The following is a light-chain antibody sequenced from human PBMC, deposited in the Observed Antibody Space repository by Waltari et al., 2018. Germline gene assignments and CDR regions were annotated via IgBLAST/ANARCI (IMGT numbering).Light chain of an antibody. CDR3: QQNNNWPWT. V-gene: IGKV3-15*01. CDR1: QSGSSN. J-gene: IGKJ1*01. Sequence: EIVMTQSPATLSVSPGERATLPCRASQSGSSNLAWYQQQPGQAPRLLIYGASTRATGIAARFSGSASGTEFTLTISSMQSEDFAVYYCQQNNNWPWTFGQGTKVEIK. CDR2: GAS.